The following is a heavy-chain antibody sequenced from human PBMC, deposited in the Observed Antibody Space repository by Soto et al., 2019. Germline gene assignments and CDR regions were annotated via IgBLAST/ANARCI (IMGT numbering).Heavy chain of an antibody. CDR1: GFTFSSYA. CDR2: ISYDGSNK. D-gene: IGHD6-13*01. CDR3: ARDRIAALYYSYGMDV. J-gene: IGHJ6*02. Sequence: QVQLLESGGGVVQPGRSLRLSCAASGFTFSSYAMHWVRQAPGKGLEWVAVISYDGSNKYYADSVKGRFTISRDNSKNTLYRPMTSLRAEDTAVYYCARDRIAALYYSYGMDVWGQGTTVTVSS. V-gene: IGHV3-30-3*01.